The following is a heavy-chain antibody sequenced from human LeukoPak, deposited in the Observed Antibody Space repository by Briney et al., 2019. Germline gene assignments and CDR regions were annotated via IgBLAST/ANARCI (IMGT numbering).Heavy chain of an antibody. J-gene: IGHJ4*02. V-gene: IGHV3-21*01. D-gene: IGHD3-22*01. CDR1: GFTFSSYS. CDR3: ARSNSGYHFHY. Sequence: GGSLRLSCAASGFTFSSYSMNWVGQAPGKGLEWVSSISSSSSYIYYADSVKGRFTISRDNAKNSLYLQMNSLRAEDTAVYYCARSNSGYHFHYWGQGTLVTVSS. CDR2: ISSSSSYI.